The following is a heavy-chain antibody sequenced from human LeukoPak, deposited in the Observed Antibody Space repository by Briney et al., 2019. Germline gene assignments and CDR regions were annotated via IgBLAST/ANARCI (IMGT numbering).Heavy chain of an antibody. CDR3: ARESIVVVVAATRYFDY. CDR1: GGSISSYY. D-gene: IGHD2-15*01. V-gene: IGHV4-4*07. CDR2: IYTSGST. J-gene: IGHJ4*02. Sequence: SETLFLTCTVPGGSISSYYWSWIRQPAGKGLEWIGRIYTSGSTNYNPSLKSRVTMSVDTSKNQFSLKLSSVTAADTAVYYCARESIVVVVAATRYFDYWGQGTLVTVSS.